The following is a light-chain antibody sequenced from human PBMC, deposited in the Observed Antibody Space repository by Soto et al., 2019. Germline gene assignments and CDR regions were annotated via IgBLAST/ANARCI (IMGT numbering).Light chain of an antibody. Sequence: QSVLTQPASVSGSPGQSITISCTGTSGDVGSYNFVSWYQQHPGKAPKLMIYEVSQRPSGVSNRFSGSKSDNTASLTISGLQAEDEADYYCCSYTGSSSWIFGGGTKVTV. CDR3: CSYTGSSSWI. V-gene: IGLV2-23*02. CDR1: SGDVGSYNF. CDR2: EVS. J-gene: IGLJ2*01.